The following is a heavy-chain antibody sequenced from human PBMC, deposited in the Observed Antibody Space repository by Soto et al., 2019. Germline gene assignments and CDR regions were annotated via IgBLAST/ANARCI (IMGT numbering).Heavy chain of an antibody. CDR1: GFTFSSYA. V-gene: IGHV3-30-3*01. CDR2: ISYDGSNK. Sequence: GGSLRLSCAASGFTFSSYAMHWVREAPGKGLEWVAVISYDGSNKYYADSVKGRFTISRDNSKNTLYLQMNSLRAEDTAVYYCVAAGRGYYGMDVWGQGTTVTVSS. CDR3: VAAGRGYYGMDV. D-gene: IGHD6-13*01. J-gene: IGHJ6*02.